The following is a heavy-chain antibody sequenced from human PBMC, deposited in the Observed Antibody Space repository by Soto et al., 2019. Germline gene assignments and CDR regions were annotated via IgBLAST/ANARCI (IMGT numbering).Heavy chain of an antibody. V-gene: IGHV4-4*02. Sequence: QVHLQESSPGLVKPSETLSLTCAISGGSTSSSDWWTWVRQPPGEGLEWIGEIHRAGVTNYNSSLKSRLTISLDHSRNQFSLSLTSVTAADAAVYFCAGRPEIHPRWGQGILVPVSS. D-gene: IGHD1-26*01. CDR1: GGSTSSSDW. CDR2: IHRAGVT. J-gene: IGHJ4*02. CDR3: AGRPEIHPR.